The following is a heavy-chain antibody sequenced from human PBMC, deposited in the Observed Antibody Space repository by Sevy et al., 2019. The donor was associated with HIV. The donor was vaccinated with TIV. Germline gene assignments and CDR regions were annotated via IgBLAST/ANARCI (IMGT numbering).Heavy chain of an antibody. CDR1: GDSVSTNSAD. J-gene: IGHJ3*02. V-gene: IGHV6-1*01. CDR3: ARDRGMLATQLAAFDI. CDR2: TYYRSKWFN. D-gene: IGHD1-26*01. Sequence: QSQTLSLTCAISGDSVSTNSADWNWIRQSPSRGLEWLGRTYYRSKWFNDYAESVKSRIIINPDTSKNQFSLQLNSVTPEDTAVYYCARDRGMLATQLAAFDIWGQGTMVTVSS.